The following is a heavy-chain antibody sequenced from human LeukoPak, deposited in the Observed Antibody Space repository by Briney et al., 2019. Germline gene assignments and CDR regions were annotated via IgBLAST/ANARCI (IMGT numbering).Heavy chain of an antibody. V-gene: IGHV1-2*02. D-gene: IGHD3-22*01. CDR3: AKALEEGWLLLDY. CDR1: GYAFTGYY. CDR2: MNPNSGGT. Sequence: ASVKVSFKASGYAFTGYYLHWVRQAPGQGLEWMGWMNPNSGGTHFAQRFQGRVTMTRDTIISTAYMELSRLRSDDTAVYYCAKALEEGWLLLDYWGQGTLVTVSS. J-gene: IGHJ4*02.